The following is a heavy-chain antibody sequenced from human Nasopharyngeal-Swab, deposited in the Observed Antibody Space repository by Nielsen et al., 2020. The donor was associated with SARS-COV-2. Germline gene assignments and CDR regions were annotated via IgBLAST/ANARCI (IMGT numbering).Heavy chain of an antibody. CDR3: AKDPYYDFWSGYYFDY. CDR2: ISGSGITT. V-gene: IGHV3-23*01. D-gene: IGHD3-3*01. Sequence: WIRQPPGKGLEWVSVISGSGITTYYADSVKGRFTISRDNSKNTLHLQMNSLRAEDTAVYYCAKDPYYDFWSGYYFDYWGQGTLVTVSS. J-gene: IGHJ4*02.